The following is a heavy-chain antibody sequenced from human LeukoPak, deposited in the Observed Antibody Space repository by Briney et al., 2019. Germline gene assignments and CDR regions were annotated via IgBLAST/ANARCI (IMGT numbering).Heavy chain of an antibody. CDR3: ARGTWSSSIDY. CDR1: GGSISSGDYY. V-gene: IGHV4-30-4*01. CDR2: IYYSGST. D-gene: IGHD6-6*01. J-gene: IGHJ4*02. Sequence: PSETLSLTCTVSGGSISSGDYYWSWIRQPPRKGLEWIGYIYYSGSTYYNPSLKSRLTISGDTSKNQFSLRLSSVTAADTAVYYCARGTWSSSIDYWGQGTLVTVSS.